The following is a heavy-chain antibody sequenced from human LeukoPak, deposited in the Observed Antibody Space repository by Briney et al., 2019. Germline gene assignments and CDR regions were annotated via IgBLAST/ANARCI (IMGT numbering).Heavy chain of an antibody. CDR1: GGSISSYY. Sequence: SETLSLTCTVSGGSISSYYWNWIRQPPGKGLEWIGYIYYSGSTNYNPSLKSRVTISVDTSKNQFSLKLSSVTAADTAVYYCARGRRWLQLGYWGQGTLVTVSS. CDR2: IYYSGST. J-gene: IGHJ4*02. CDR3: ARGRRWLQLGY. V-gene: IGHV4-59*01. D-gene: IGHD5-24*01.